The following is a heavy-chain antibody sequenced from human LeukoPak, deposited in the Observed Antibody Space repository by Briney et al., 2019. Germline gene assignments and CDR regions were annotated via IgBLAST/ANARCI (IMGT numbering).Heavy chain of an antibody. V-gene: IGHV4-31*03. Sequence: SETLSLTCTVSGGSISGYYWSWIRQHPGKGLEWIGYIYYSGSTYYNPSLKSRVTISVDTSKNQFSLKLSSVTAADTAVYYCARVGPHGDYLDYWGQGTLVTVSS. CDR3: ARVGPHGDYLDY. D-gene: IGHD4-17*01. CDR1: GGSISGYY. CDR2: IYYSGST. J-gene: IGHJ4*02.